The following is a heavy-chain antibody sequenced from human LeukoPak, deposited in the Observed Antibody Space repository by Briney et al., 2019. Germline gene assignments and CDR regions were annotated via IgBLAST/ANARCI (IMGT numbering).Heavy chain of an antibody. D-gene: IGHD3-10*01. Sequence: GGSLRLSCAASEFTFSGCGMSWVRQAPGKGLEWVSSISSGGDYTYYADSVKDRFTISRDNSKNTLYLQMNSLRAEDTAVYYCAKIGVIGLWYFDLWGRGTLATVSS. CDR1: EFTFSGCG. J-gene: IGHJ2*01. CDR2: ISSGGDYT. V-gene: IGHV3-23*01. CDR3: AKIGVIGLWYFDL.